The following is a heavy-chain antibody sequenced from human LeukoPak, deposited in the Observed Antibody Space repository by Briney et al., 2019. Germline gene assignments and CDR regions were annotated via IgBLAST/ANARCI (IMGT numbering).Heavy chain of an antibody. V-gene: IGHV3-21*01. CDR2: ISSSSSYI. Sequence: GGSLRLSCAASGFTFSSYSMIWVRQAPGKGVEWVSSISSSSSYIYYADSVKGRFTISRDNAKNSLYLQMNSLRAEDTAVYYCARSAYYYDSSHFGPDYWGQGTLVTVSS. CDR3: ARSAYYYDSSHFGPDY. J-gene: IGHJ4*02. CDR1: GFTFSSYS. D-gene: IGHD3-22*01.